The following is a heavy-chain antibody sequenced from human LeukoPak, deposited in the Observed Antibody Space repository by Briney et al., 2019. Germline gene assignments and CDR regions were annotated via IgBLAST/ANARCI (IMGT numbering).Heavy chain of an antibody. V-gene: IGHV3-23*01. CDR1: GFTFSDYY. Sequence: PGGSLRLSCAASGFTFSDYYMSWIRQAPGKGLEWVSGITGSGGSTYYADSVKGRFTISRDNSKNTLYLQMNSLRAEDTAVYYCAKGTVTAILGAFDIWGQGTMVTVSS. CDR2: ITGSGGST. J-gene: IGHJ3*02. CDR3: AKGTVTAILGAFDI. D-gene: IGHD2-21*02.